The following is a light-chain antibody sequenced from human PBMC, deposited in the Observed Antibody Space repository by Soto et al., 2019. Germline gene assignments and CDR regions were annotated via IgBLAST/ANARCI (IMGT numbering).Light chain of an antibody. Sequence: EIVLTQSPGTLSLSPGERATLSCRASQSVSSSFLAWYQQKPGQAPRLLIYGASSRATGIPDRFSGSGSGTDFTLTISRLEPEDVAVYYYQQYDNSPFTFGGGTKVEIK. CDR2: GAS. J-gene: IGKJ4*01. CDR3: QQYDNSPFT. V-gene: IGKV3-20*01. CDR1: QSVSSSF.